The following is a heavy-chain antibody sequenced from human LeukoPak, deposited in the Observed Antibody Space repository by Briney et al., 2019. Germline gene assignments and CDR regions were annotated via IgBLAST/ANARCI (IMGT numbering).Heavy chain of an antibody. CDR1: GFIFSNYW. J-gene: IGHJ4*02. V-gene: IGHV3-7*02. CDR3: ARAWWGEGHFDY. D-gene: IGHD2-8*02. CDR2: IKQDGSEK. Sequence: GGSLRLSCAASGFIFSNYWMSWVRQAPGKGLEWVASIKQDGSEKKYVDSVKGRFTISRDNAKKSLYLQMNSLRAEDTAVYYCARAWWGEGHFDYWGQGTLVAVSS.